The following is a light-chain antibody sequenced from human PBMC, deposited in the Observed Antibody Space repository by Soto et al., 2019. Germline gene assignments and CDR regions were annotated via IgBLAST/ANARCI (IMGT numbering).Light chain of an antibody. V-gene: IGLV3-1*01. J-gene: IGLJ1*01. CDR1: KLGDKY. CDR2: LDS. CDR3: QAWDNSSSFV. Sequence: SYELTQPPSVSVSPGQTASITCSGDKLGDKYACWYQQKPGQSPVLVIYLDSKRPSGIPERFSGSNSGNTATLTISGTQAMDEADYYCQAWDNSSSFVFGTGTKVTVL.